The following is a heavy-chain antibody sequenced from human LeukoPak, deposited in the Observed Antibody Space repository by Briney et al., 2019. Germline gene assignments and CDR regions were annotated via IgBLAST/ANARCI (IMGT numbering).Heavy chain of an antibody. CDR3: AKGSYYDSSGSLYFDY. CDR1: GFTFSSYA. V-gene: IGHV3-23*01. J-gene: IGHJ4*02. D-gene: IGHD3-22*01. Sequence: PGGSLRLSCAASGFTFSSYAMSWGRQAPGKGLEWVSGISGSGGNTYYADSVKGRFTISRDNSKNTLYVQVNSLGTEDTAAYYCAKGSYYDSSGSLYFDYWGQGTLVTVSS. CDR2: ISGSGGNT.